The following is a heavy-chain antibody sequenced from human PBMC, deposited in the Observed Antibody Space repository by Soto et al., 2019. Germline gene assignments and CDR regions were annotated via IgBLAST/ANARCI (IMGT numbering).Heavy chain of an antibody. CDR2: IYYSGST. V-gene: IGHV4-59*08. CDR3: ARLGGYSGYEGAFDI. J-gene: IGHJ3*02. CDR1: GGSISSYY. D-gene: IGHD5-12*01. Sequence: SETLSLTCTVSGGSISSYYWSWIRQPPGKGLEWIGYIYYSGSTNYNPSLKSRVTISVDTSKNQFSLKLSSVTAADTAVYYCARLGGYSGYEGAFDIWGQGTMVTVSS.